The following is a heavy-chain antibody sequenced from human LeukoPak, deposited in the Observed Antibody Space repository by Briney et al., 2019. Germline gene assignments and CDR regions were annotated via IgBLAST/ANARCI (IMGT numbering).Heavy chain of an antibody. D-gene: IGHD6-19*01. Sequence: GASVKVSCKASGGTFSSYAISWERQAPGQGLEWMGRIIPIFGTANYAQRFQGRVTITTDESTSTAYMELSSLRSEDTAVYYCARDSSGWNFDYWGQGTLVTVSS. CDR1: GGTFSSYA. V-gene: IGHV1-69*05. J-gene: IGHJ4*02. CDR2: IIPIFGTA. CDR3: ARDSSGWNFDY.